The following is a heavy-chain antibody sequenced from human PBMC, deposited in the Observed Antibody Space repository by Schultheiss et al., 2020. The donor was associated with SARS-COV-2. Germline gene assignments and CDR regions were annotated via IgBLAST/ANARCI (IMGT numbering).Heavy chain of an antibody. V-gene: IGHV1-8*01. CDR1: GYTFTSYD. D-gene: IGHD3-10*01. J-gene: IGHJ6*02. CDR2: MNPNSGNT. CDR3: ARGKKITMVQGVPTYYYYGMDV. Sequence: ASVKVSCKASGYTFTSYDINWVRQATGQGLEWMGWMNPNSGNTGYAQKFQGRVTMTRNTSISTAYMELSSLRSEDTAVYYCARGKKITMVQGVPTYYYYGMDVWGQGTTVTVSS.